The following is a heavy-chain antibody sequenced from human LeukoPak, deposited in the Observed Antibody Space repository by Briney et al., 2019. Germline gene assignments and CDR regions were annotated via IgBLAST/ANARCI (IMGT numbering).Heavy chain of an antibody. D-gene: IGHD4-17*01. CDR1: GFTFSSYA. CDR3: ARGPTVRYYCMDV. J-gene: IGHJ6*03. CDR2: ISYDGSNK. Sequence: GGSLRLSCAATGFTFSSYAMHWVRQAPGKGLEWVAVISYDGSNKYYADSVKGRFTISRDNSKNTLYLQMNSLRAEDTAVYYCARGPTVRYYCMDVWGKGTTVTVSS. V-gene: IGHV3-30*14.